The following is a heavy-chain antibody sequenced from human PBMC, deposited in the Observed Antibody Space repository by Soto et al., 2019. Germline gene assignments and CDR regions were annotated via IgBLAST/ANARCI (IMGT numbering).Heavy chain of an antibody. V-gene: IGHV1-69*01. Sequence: QGQLVQSGAEVKKPGSSVKVSCKASGGTFNRYAISWVRQAPGQGLEWMGGIIPIFGIGNDAQRFQGRVTITADESTGTAYMELSSLRSEDTGVYYCARSAITLFGVVSIPPHYDSEMDVWGQGTTVTVSS. CDR3: ARSAITLFGVVSIPPHYDSEMDV. J-gene: IGHJ6*02. CDR2: IIPIFGIG. CDR1: GGTFNRYA. D-gene: IGHD3-3*01.